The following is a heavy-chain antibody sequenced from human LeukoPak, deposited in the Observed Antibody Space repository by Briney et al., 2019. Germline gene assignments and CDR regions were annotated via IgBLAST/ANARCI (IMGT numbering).Heavy chain of an antibody. CDR1: GGTFSSYA. V-gene: IGHV1-69*04. Sequence: ASVKVSCKASGGTFSSYAISWVRQAHGQGLEWMGRIIPILGIANYAQKFQGRVTITADKSTSTAYMELSSLRSEDTAVYYCARDLTYYYDSSGYSDYWGQGTLVTVYS. CDR2: IIPILGIA. CDR3: ARDLTYYYDSSGYSDY. J-gene: IGHJ4*02. D-gene: IGHD3-22*01.